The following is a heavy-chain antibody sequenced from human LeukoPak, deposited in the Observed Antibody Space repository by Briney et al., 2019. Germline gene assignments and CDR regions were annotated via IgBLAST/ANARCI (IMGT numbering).Heavy chain of an antibody. V-gene: IGHV4-39*02. J-gene: IGHJ1*01. CDR1: SGSISSSSYY. D-gene: IGHD3-22*01. CDR2: IYYSGST. CDR3: ARRRYYDSTGYLD. Sequence: KPSETLSLTCTISSGSISSSSYYWGWIRQPPGKGLELIADIYYSGSTYYNPSLKSRVSISIDTSNNHFSLRLSSVTAADTALYYCARRRYYDSTGYLDWGQGTLVTVSS.